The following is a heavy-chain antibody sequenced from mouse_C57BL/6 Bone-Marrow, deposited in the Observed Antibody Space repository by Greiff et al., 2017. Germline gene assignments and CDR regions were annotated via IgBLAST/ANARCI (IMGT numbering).Heavy chain of an antibody. D-gene: IGHD2-1*01. Sequence: QVQLQQPGAELVKPGASVKLSCKASGYTFTSYWMQWVKQRPGQGLEWIGEIDPADSYTNYNQKFKGKATLTVDTSSSTAYIQLSSLTSEDSAVYYCARSYGNYVRDYWGQGTTLTVSS. J-gene: IGHJ2*01. V-gene: IGHV1-50*01. CDR2: IDPADSYT. CDR1: GYTFTSYW. CDR3: ARSYGNYVRDY.